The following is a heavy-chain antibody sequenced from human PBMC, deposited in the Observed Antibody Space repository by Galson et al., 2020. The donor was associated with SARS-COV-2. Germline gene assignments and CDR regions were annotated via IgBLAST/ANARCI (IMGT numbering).Heavy chain of an antibody. J-gene: IGHJ3*01. CDR1: TFTFEHYA. V-gene: IGHV3-9*01. CDR3: VKDIGDYYDTSGYYGAFDL. CDR2: INWNSGSI. D-gene: IGHD3-22*01. Sequence: GGSLRLSCAASTFTFEHYAMHWVRQAPGKGLEWVSGINWNSGSIGYADSVKGRFTISRDNANNSLYLQMNSLRAEDTALYYCVKDIGDYYDTSGYYGAFDLWGQGTLVTVS.